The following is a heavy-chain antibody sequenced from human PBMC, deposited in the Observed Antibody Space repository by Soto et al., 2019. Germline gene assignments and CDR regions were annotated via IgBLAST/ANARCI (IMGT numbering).Heavy chain of an antibody. CDR2: ISGNGVST. V-gene: IGHV3-64*01. CDR3: ARDYSSSWSNWFDP. J-gene: IGHJ5*02. CDR1: GFTFSLYP. Sequence: GGSLRLSCTASGFTFSLYPMHWVRQAPGKGPEYVSGISGNGVSTYYANSVKGRFTISRDNSKSTLYLQMGSLKPEDMAVYYCARDYSSSWSNWFDPWGQGTLVTVSS. D-gene: IGHD6-13*01.